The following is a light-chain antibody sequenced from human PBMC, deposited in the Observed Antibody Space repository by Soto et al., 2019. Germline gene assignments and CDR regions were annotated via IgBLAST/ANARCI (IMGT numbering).Light chain of an antibody. CDR3: QQYGSSPRT. CDR2: DAS. Sequence: EIVLTQCPGTLPLSPGERATLSCRASQSVSTYLAWYQQKTGQAHRLLIYDASNRATGIPARFSGSGSGTDFTLTISRLEPEDFAVYYCQQYGSSPRTFGQGTKVVI. J-gene: IGKJ1*01. CDR1: QSVSTY. V-gene: IGKV3-20*01.